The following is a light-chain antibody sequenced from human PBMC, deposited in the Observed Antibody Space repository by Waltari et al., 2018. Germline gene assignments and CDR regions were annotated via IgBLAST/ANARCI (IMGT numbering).Light chain of an antibody. CDR2: KAS. CDR1: QSISTW. Sequence: DIQMTQSPSTLSASVGDRVTITCRASQSISTWLAWYQQKPGKAPKLLIYKASNLKSGGASRFSGSGSGTEFTLTISSLQPDDFATYYCQQYNTYLYTFGQGTKLEIK. CDR3: QQYNTYLYT. V-gene: IGKV1-5*03. J-gene: IGKJ2*01.